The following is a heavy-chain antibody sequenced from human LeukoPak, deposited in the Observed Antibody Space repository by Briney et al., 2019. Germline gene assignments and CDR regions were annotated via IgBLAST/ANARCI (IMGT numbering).Heavy chain of an antibody. Sequence: ASVKVSCKASGHTFTSYGMHWVRQAPGQRLEWMGWINAGNGNTKYSQKFQGRVTITRDTSASTAYMELSSLRSEDTAVYYCARDRSLGYSGYGVPSYYYYGMDVWGKGTTVTVSS. CDR1: GHTFTSYG. CDR2: INAGNGNT. V-gene: IGHV1-3*01. J-gene: IGHJ6*04. D-gene: IGHD5-12*01. CDR3: ARDRSLGYSGYGVPSYYYYGMDV.